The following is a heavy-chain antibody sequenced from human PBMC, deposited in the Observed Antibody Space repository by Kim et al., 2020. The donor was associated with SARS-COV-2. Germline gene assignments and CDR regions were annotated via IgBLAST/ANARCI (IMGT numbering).Heavy chain of an antibody. Sequence: SGPTLVNPTQTLTLTCTFSGFSLSTSGVGVGWIRQPPGKALEWLALIYWDDDKRYSPSLKSRLTITKDTSKNQVVLTMTNMDPVDTATYYCAHNTWFGDQPVSDFDYWGQGTLVTVSS. D-gene: IGHD3-10*01. CDR2: IYWDDDK. J-gene: IGHJ4*02. CDR1: GFSLSTSGVG. CDR3: AHNTWFGDQPVSDFDY. V-gene: IGHV2-5*02.